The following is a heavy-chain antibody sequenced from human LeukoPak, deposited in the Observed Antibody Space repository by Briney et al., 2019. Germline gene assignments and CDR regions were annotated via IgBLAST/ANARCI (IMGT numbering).Heavy chain of an antibody. V-gene: IGHV3-48*04. CDR1: EFTFSSYS. J-gene: IGHJ5*02. D-gene: IGHD1-1*01. CDR3: AKEYSTFTTVDLFDP. CDR2: ITNSGNSK. Sequence: GGSLRLSCAASEFTFSSYSMNWVRQAPGKGLEWVSYITNSGNSKSYADSVKGRFTISRDNSKNTLNLQMNSLRAEDTAIYYCAKEYSTFTTVDLFDPWGQGTLVTVSS.